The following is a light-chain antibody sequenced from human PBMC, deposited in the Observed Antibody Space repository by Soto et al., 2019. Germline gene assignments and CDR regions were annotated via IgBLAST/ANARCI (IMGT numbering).Light chain of an antibody. CDR3: QQYNNWPPVT. Sequence: EIVMSQSPATLSVSPGERAALSCRASESVSNNLAWYQQKPGQAPRLLIYGASTRATGIPARFSGSGSGTEFTLTISSLQSEDFAVYYCQQYNNWPPVTFGGGTKVEIK. CDR1: ESVSNN. CDR2: GAS. V-gene: IGKV3-15*01. J-gene: IGKJ4*01.